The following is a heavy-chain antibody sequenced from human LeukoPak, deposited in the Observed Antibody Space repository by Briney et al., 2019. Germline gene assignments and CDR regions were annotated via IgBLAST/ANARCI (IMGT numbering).Heavy chain of an antibody. J-gene: IGHJ4*02. CDR3: ARGGGMRSWYDFDY. CDR1: GFTFSSYW. Sequence: GGSLRLSCAASGFTFSSYWMSWVRQAPGKGLEWVANIKQDGSEKYYVDSVKGRFTISRDNDKNSVHLQMNNLRAEDTAVYYCARGGGMRSWYDFDYWGQGTLVTVSS. V-gene: IGHV3-7*04. D-gene: IGHD6-13*01. CDR2: IKQDGSEK.